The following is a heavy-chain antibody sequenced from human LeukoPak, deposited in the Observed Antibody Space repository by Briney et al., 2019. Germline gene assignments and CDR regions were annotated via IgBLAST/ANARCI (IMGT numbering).Heavy chain of an antibody. V-gene: IGHV3-30*18. CDR2: ISYDGSNK. J-gene: IGHJ3*02. Sequence: GGSLRLSCAASGFTFSSYGMHWVRQAPGKGLEWVAVISYDGSNKYYADSVKGRSTISRDNSKNTLYLQMNSLRAEDTAVYYCAKHYGDYGLLGAFDIWGQGTMVTVSS. D-gene: IGHD4-17*01. CDR1: GFTFSSYG. CDR3: AKHYGDYGLLGAFDI.